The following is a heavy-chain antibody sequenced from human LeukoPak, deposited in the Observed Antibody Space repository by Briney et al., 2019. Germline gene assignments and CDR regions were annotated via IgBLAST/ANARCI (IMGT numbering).Heavy chain of an antibody. CDR2: LYSDGNT. V-gene: IGHV3-53*01. D-gene: IGHD3-16*01. CDR1: GFTAITND. CDR3: ARGVEPLGAYTLGY. Sequence: GGSPRLSCAASGFTAITNDMSWVRQAPGKGLEWVSVLYSDGNTKYADSVQGRFTISRDNSKNTLYLEMNSLSPDDTAVYYCARGVEPLGAYTLGYSGKGSLVTVSS. J-gene: IGHJ4*02.